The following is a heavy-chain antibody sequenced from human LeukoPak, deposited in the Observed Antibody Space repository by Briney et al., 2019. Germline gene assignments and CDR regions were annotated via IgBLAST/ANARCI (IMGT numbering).Heavy chain of an antibody. D-gene: IGHD2-15*01. V-gene: IGHV3-23*01. CDR2: ISGSGVST. J-gene: IGHJ6*02. CDR3: AKSTLVAATTYYYYGMDV. Sequence: PGGSLRLSCAASGFTFSSYAMSWVRQAPGKGLEWVSAISGSGVSTYYADSVKGRFTISRDNSKNTLYLEMNSLRAEDTAVYYCAKSTLVAATTYYYYGMDVWGQGTTVTVSS. CDR1: GFTFSSYA.